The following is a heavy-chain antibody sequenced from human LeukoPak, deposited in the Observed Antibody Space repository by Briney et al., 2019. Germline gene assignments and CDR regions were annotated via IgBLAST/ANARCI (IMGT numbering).Heavy chain of an antibody. D-gene: IGHD3-16*01. CDR3: TRGGDDYGMDV. Sequence: PGGSLRLSCAASGLTVSSDYMSWVRQAPGKGLQWVSFIRSSAYGGTTEYAASVKGRFTISRDDSKNIAYLQMNSLKTEDTAVYYCTRGGDDYGMDVWGQGTTVTVSS. J-gene: IGHJ6*02. V-gene: IGHV3-49*04. CDR2: IRSSAYGGTT. CDR1: GLTVSSDY.